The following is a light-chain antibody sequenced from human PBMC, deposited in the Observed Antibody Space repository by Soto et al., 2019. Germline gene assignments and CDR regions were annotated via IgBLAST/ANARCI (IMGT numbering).Light chain of an antibody. CDR1: SSDVGGYNY. CDR2: DVS. CDR3: SSYTSSSTSV. J-gene: IGLJ1*01. Sequence: QSVLTQPASVSGSPGQSIAISCTGTSSDVGGYNYVSWYQQHPGKAPKLMIYDVSNRPSGVSNRFSGSKSGNTASLTISGLQAEDEADYYCSSYTSSSTSVVGTVTKVTVL. V-gene: IGLV2-14*01.